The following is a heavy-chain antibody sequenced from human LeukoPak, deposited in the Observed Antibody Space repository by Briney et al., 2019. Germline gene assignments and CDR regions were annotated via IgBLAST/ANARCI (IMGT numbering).Heavy chain of an antibody. J-gene: IGHJ4*02. V-gene: IGHV3-7*01. Sequence: PGGFLRLSCAASGFTFSASWMSWVRQAPGKGLEWVANINTDGSETYYVDSVRGRFTISRDNAKKSPYLQMDSLSEADTAIYYCARDPAAWDYWGQGTLVTVSP. CDR3: ARDPAAWDY. CDR1: GFTFSASW. CDR2: INTDGSET. D-gene: IGHD6-13*01.